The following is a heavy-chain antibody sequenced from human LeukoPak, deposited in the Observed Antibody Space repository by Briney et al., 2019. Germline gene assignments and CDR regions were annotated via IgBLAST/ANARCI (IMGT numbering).Heavy chain of an antibody. CDR2: ISGSGGST. CDR1: GFTFSSYA. Sequence: PGGSLRLSCAAPGFTFSSYAMSWVRQAPGKGLEWVSAISGSGGSTYYADSVKGRFTISRDNSKNTLYLQMNSLRAEDTAVYYCAKEGGITMIPRVYYYGMDVWGQGTTVTVSS. CDR3: AKEGGITMIPRVYYYGMDV. V-gene: IGHV3-23*01. J-gene: IGHJ6*02. D-gene: IGHD3-22*01.